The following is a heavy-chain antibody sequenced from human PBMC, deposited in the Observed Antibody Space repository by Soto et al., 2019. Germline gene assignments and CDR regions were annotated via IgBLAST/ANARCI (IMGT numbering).Heavy chain of an antibody. CDR1: GCSFTSYW. V-gene: IGHV5-10-1*01. CDR2: IDPSDSYT. J-gene: IGHJ4*02. CDR3: ARDQGGQSGNFIFDH. D-gene: IGHD1-26*01. Sequence: PGESLKISCKGSGCSFTSYWISWVRQMPGKGLEWMGRIDPSDSYTNYSPSFQGHVTISADKSISTAYLQMNSLRADDTAVYYCARDQGGQSGNFIFDHWGQGALVTVSS.